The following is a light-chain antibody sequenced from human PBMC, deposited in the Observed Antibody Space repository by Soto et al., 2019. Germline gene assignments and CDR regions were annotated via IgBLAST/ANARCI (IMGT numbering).Light chain of an antibody. J-gene: IGKJ5*01. CDR3: QKYNDWPLIT. Sequence: EIVVTQSPATLSVSPGERATLSCRASQSFSSNLAWYQHKPGQAPRLLIYGASTRATGIPARFSGSGSGTEFILTISSLQAEDFAVYYCQKYNDWPLITFGQGTRLEIK. V-gene: IGKV3-15*01. CDR1: QSFSSN. CDR2: GAS.